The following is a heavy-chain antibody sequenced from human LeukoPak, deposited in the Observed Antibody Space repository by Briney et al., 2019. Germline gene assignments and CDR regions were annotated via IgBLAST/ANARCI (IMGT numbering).Heavy chain of an antibody. J-gene: IGHJ4*02. Sequence: PSEALSLTCTVSGASVSPGSYYWSWIRQSPGKGLQWIGYISYRGNTDYNPSLESRVAISVDTSKNQVSLRLSSVTAAVTAMYYCARERGVVGSRPLDYWGQGTLVIVSS. CDR1: GASVSPGSYY. CDR3: ARERGVVGSRPLDY. V-gene: IGHV4-61*01. CDR2: ISYRGNT. D-gene: IGHD1-26*01.